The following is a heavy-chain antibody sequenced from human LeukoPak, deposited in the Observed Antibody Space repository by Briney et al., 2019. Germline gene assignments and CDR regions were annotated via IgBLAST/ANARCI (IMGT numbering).Heavy chain of an antibody. V-gene: IGHV3-23*01. CDR1: GFTFSSYA. J-gene: IGHJ2*01. CDR3: ARDRRPWYFDL. Sequence: GGSLRLSCAPSGFTFSSYAMRRVTQARGRGLGWVSAVSGGGNITKYGDSVKGRCTISRDDHKNTLYLQLNSLTADDTAVYYCARDRRPWYFDLWGRGTLVTVSS. D-gene: IGHD6-6*01. CDR2: VSGGGNIT.